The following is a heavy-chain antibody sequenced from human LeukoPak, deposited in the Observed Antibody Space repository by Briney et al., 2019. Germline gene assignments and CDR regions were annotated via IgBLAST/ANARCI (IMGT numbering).Heavy chain of an antibody. Sequence: PSETLSVTCAVYGGSFSGYYWSWIRQPPGKGLEWIGEINHSGSTNYNPSLKSRVTISVDTSKNQFSLKLSSVTAADTAVYYCARANTAFGESWFDPWGQGTLVTVSS. CDR1: GGSFSGYY. D-gene: IGHD3-10*01. CDR2: INHSGST. V-gene: IGHV4-34*01. CDR3: ARANTAFGESWFDP. J-gene: IGHJ5*02.